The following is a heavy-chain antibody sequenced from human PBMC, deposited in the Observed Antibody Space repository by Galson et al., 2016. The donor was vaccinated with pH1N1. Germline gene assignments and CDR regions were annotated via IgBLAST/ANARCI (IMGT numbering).Heavy chain of an antibody. J-gene: IGHJ4*02. Sequence: QSGAEVKKPGESLKISCKGSGYSFTRYWIGWVRQMPGKGLEWMGIIFPGDSDTRYSPSFQGQVTIAADKSISTAYLQWSSLKASDTAMYYCVRHSGDGYRYGSERYFDYWGQGTLVTVSS. D-gene: IGHD5-18*01. CDR2: IFPGDSDT. CDR1: GYSFTRYW. CDR3: VRHSGDGYRYGSERYFDY. V-gene: IGHV5-51*01.